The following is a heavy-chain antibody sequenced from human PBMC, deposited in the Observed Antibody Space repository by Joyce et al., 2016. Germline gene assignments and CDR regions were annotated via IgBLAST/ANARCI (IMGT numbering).Heavy chain of an antibody. V-gene: IGHV4-34*01. CDR1: GGPFRGFF. CDR3: ARSQWLAPLMY. CDR2: INNRGVT. J-gene: IGHJ4*02. Sequence: QVQLQQWGAGLLKPSETLSLTCAVSGGPFRGFFWTWVRQAPGKGLEWIGDINNRGVTNYNPSLKTRVTFSVDTSKNQFSLKLTSLSAADTAVYYCARSQWLAPLMYWGQGTPVTVSS. D-gene: IGHD6-19*01.